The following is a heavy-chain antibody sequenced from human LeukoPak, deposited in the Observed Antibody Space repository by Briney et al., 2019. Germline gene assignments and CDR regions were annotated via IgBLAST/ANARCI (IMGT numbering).Heavy chain of an antibody. CDR3: AKDFRVYYDSSGYYWGVDAFDI. D-gene: IGHD3-22*01. CDR1: GFTFSSYA. J-gene: IGHJ3*02. V-gene: IGHV3-23*01. Sequence: PGGSLRLSCAASGFTFSSYAMSWVRQAPGKGLEWVSAISGSGGSTYYADSVKGRFTISRDNSKNTLYLQMNSLRAEDTAVYYCAKDFRVYYDSSGYYWGVDAFDIWGQGTMVTVSS. CDR2: ISGSGGST.